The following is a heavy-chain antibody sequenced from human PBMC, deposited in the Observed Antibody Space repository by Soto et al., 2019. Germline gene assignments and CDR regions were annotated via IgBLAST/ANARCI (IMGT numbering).Heavy chain of an antibody. CDR2: IYYSGST. Sequence: QLQLQESGPGLVKPSETLSLTCTVSGGSISSSSYYWGWIRQPPGKGLEWIGSIYYSGSTYYNPSLKSRVTISVDTSKNQFSLKLSSVTAADTAVYYCARVVGATVIYYWGQGTLVTVSS. CDR3: ARVVGATVIYY. V-gene: IGHV4-39*01. D-gene: IGHD1-26*01. J-gene: IGHJ4*02. CDR1: GGSISSSSYY.